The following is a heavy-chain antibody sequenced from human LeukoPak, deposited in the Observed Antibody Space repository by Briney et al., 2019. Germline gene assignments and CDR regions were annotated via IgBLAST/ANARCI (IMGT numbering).Heavy chain of an antibody. Sequence: PGGSLRLSCAASGFTVSSNYMSWVRQAPGKGLEWVSVIYSGGSTYYADSVKGRFTISRDNSKNTLYLQMNSLRAEDTAVYYCASGVSYYDILTGHPADYWGQGTLVTVSS. CDR1: GFTVSSNY. D-gene: IGHD3-9*01. CDR2: IYSGGST. CDR3: ASGVSYYDILTGHPADY. V-gene: IGHV3-53*01. J-gene: IGHJ4*02.